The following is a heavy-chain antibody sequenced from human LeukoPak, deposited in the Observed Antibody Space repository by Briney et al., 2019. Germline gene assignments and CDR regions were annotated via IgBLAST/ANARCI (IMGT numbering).Heavy chain of an antibody. J-gene: IGHJ4*02. Sequence: SGGSLRLSCAASGFTFSTYSLNWVRQAPGKGLEWVSYITRSSSYIYYGDSLKGRFTISRDNAKNSLYLQMNSLGAEDTAVYYCARAAAGTGSWLQYFDYWGQGTLVTVSS. CDR3: ARAAAGTGSWLQYFDY. D-gene: IGHD6-13*01. V-gene: IGHV3-21*01. CDR2: ITRSSSYI. CDR1: GFTFSTYS.